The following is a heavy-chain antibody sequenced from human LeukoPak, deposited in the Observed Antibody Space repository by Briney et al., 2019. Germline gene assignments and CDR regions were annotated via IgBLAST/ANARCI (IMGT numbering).Heavy chain of an antibody. V-gene: IGHV4-59*01. CDR2: IYYSGST. J-gene: IGHJ4*02. Sequence: SETMSLTCTVSGASTSSSFWSWFRQSPGKGLEWIGYIYYSGSTNYNPSLKSRVTISVDTSKNQFSLKLSSVTAADTAVYYCARVPRSGSYFADWGQGTLVTVSS. CDR3: ARVPRSGSYFAD. CDR1: GASTSSSF. D-gene: IGHD1-26*01.